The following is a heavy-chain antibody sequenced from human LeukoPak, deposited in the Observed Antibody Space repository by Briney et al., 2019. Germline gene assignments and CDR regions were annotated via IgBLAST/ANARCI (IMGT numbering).Heavy chain of an antibody. V-gene: IGHV4-61*01. CDR3: ARDNGSGSYDY. CDR2: IYYSGST. J-gene: IGHJ4*02. Sequence: SETLSLTCTVSGGSISSSSYYWGWIRQPPGKGLEWIGYIYYSGSTNYNPSLKSRVTMSVDTSKNQFSLKLSSVTAADTAVYYCARDNGSGSYDYWGQGTLVTVSS. D-gene: IGHD1-26*01. CDR1: GGSISSSSYY.